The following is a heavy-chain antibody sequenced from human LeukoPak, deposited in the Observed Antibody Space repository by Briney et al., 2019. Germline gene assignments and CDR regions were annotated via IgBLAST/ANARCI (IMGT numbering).Heavy chain of an antibody. CDR2: IIPIFGTP. V-gene: IGHV1-69*05. Sequence: VASVKVSCKASGGTFRTYSVTWVRQAPGQGLEWMGGIIPIFGTPNYAQKFQGRVKVTTDDATGTAYMELSSLMSEGTAIYYCARVDRNHFYLDVWGKGTPVTVSS. CDR1: GGTFRTYS. CDR3: ARVDRNHFYLDV. D-gene: IGHD3-10*01. J-gene: IGHJ6*03.